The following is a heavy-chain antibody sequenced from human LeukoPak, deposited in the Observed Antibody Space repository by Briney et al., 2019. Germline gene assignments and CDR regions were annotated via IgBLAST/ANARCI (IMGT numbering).Heavy chain of an antibody. V-gene: IGHV3-30-3*02. Sequence: SGGSLRLSCAASGFTFSSYAMHWVRQAPGKGLEWVAVISYDGSNKYYADSVKGRFTISRDNSKNTLYLQMNSLRAEDTAVYYCAKSATIVVVPAALGDDAFDIWGQGIMVTVSS. J-gene: IGHJ3*02. CDR3: AKSATIVVVPAALGDDAFDI. D-gene: IGHD2-2*01. CDR1: GFTFSSYA. CDR2: ISYDGSNK.